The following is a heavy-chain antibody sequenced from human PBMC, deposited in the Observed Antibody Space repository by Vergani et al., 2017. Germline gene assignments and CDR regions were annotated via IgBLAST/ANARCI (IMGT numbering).Heavy chain of an antibody. CDR1: GGSISPYY. V-gene: IGHV4-4*07. Sequence: QVQLQASGPGRVKPSQTLSLTCIVSGGSISPYYWSWIRQPAGKGLEWIGRIYTSESTNYNPSLKSRVTMSVDTSKNQFSLKLSSVTAADTAVYYCAREYSSSVGFLAYWGQGTLVTVSS. J-gene: IGHJ4*02. CDR2: IYTSEST. D-gene: IGHD6-6*01. CDR3: AREYSSSVGFLAY.